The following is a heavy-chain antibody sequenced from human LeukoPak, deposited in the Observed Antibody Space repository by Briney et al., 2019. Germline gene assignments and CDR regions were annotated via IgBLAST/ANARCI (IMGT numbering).Heavy chain of an antibody. Sequence: ASVTVSCTAAGYTFTTYYMQWVRQAPGQGLEWMGTINPSGGSTSYAQKFQGRVTMTRDTSTSTVYMELSSLRSEDTAVYYCARGGRGEGTGTTRVAFDIWGQGTMVTVSS. CDR1: GYTFTTYY. D-gene: IGHD1-1*01. CDR2: INPSGGST. V-gene: IGHV1-46*01. CDR3: ARGGRGEGTGTTRVAFDI. J-gene: IGHJ3*02.